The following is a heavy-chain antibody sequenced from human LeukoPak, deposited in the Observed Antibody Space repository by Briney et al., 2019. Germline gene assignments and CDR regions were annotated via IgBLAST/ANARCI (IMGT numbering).Heavy chain of an antibody. D-gene: IGHD2-15*01. CDR1: GYTFTSYG. CDR3: ARRGYCSGGSCFDDALDI. V-gene: IGHV1-18*01. Sequence: GASVKVSCKASGYTFTSYGISWVRQAPGQGLEWMGWISAYNGNTNYAQKLQGRVTMTTDTSTSTAYMELRSLRSDDTAVYYCARRGYCSGGSCFDDALDIWGQGTMVTVSS. CDR2: ISAYNGNT. J-gene: IGHJ3*02.